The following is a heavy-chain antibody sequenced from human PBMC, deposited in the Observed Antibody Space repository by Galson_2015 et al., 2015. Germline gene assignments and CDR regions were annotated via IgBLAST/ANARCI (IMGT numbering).Heavy chain of an antibody. D-gene: IGHD2-21*01. Sequence: SVKVSCKASGYTFSRYAIHWVRQASGQRLEWMGWINAGNGNTKYSEEFQDRLTITRDTSASTVYMELSSLRPEDTAVYYCARRTAVIASFDYWAQGTLVTVSS. CDR3: ARRTAVIASFDY. V-gene: IGHV1-3*01. CDR2: INAGNGNT. J-gene: IGHJ4*02. CDR1: GYTFSRYA.